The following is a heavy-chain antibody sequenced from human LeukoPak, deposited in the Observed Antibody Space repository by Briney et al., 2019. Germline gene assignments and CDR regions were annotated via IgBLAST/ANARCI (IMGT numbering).Heavy chain of an antibody. CDR1: LYIHIGYY. D-gene: IGHD1-26*01. Sequence: VASVKDSCKSCLYIHIGYYVHWLGQIPGQGPVWLGWINPQSGGTNEAQRFPGRVTMTADASMNTAYLEVKSLTSDDTAFYYCAVAGSVGRPLWAFENWGQGTLVTVSS. CDR2: INPQSGGT. J-gene: IGHJ4*02. CDR3: AVAGSVGRPLWAFEN. V-gene: IGHV1-2*02.